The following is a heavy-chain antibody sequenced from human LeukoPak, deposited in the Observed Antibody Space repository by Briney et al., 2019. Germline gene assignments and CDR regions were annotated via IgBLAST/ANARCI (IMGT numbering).Heavy chain of an antibody. D-gene: IGHD3-3*01. V-gene: IGHV1-69*04. CDR1: GGTFSSYT. J-gene: IGHJ6*03. CDR2: IIPILGIA. Sequence: SLRVSCKASGGTFSSYTISWVRQAPGQGLEWVGRIIPILGIAHYAQKFQGRDTITADKSTSTAYMELSSLRSEDTAVYYCARESEYDFWSGYYPTENYYYMDVWGKGTTVTVSS. CDR3: ARESEYDFWSGYYPTENYYYMDV.